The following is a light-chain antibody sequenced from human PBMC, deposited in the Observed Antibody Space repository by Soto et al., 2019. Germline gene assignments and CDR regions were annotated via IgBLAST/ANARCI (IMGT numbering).Light chain of an antibody. CDR3: LQYSSYPWT. V-gene: IGKV1-17*01. CDR1: QDVRDD. J-gene: IGKJ1*01. Sequence: DIQMTQSPSSLSASVGDRVTITCRASQDVRDDLGWYQQTPGKAPERLIYEASTLHRGVPSRFSGSGSWTEFTLTISSLHPDDFATYYCLQYSSYPWTFGQGTNVEIK. CDR2: EAS.